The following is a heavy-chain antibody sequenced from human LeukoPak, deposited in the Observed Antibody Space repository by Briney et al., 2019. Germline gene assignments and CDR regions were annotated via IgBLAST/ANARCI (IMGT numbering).Heavy chain of an antibody. Sequence: PGRSLRLSCAASGFTFSRYAMHWVRQAPGKGMEGVAIVWHDGSNENYVDSVKGRFTISRDNAKNTLYLQMNSLGAEDTAVYFCARVDTAMGSLDYWGQGILVTVSS. CDR2: VWHDGSNE. V-gene: IGHV3-33*01. CDR1: GFTFSRYA. CDR3: ARVDTAMGSLDY. J-gene: IGHJ4*02. D-gene: IGHD5-18*01.